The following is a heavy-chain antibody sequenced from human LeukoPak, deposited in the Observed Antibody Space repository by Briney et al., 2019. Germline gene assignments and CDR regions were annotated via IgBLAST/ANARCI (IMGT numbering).Heavy chain of an antibody. CDR2: IWYDGSNK. J-gene: IGHJ4*02. Sequence: GGSLRLSCAASGFTFGSYAMTWVRQAPGKGLEWVAVIWYDGSNKYYADSVKGRFTISRDNSKNTLYLQMNSLRAEDTAVYYCARGHYSSSWYGFWGQGTLVTVSS. CDR1: GFTFGSYA. V-gene: IGHV3-33*08. CDR3: ARGHYSSSWYGF. D-gene: IGHD6-13*01.